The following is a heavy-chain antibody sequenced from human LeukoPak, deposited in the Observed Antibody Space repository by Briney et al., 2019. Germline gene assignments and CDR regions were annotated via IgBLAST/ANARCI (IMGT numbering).Heavy chain of an antibody. CDR3: ARGIAAAGGAEYFQH. D-gene: IGHD6-13*01. Sequence: ASVKVSCKASGGTFSSYAISWVRQAPGQGLEWMGWINPNSGGTNYAQKFQGRVTMTRDTSISTAYMELSRLRSEDTAVYYCARGIAAAGGAEYFQHWGQGTLVTVSS. V-gene: IGHV1-2*02. J-gene: IGHJ1*01. CDR2: INPNSGGT. CDR1: GGTFSSYA.